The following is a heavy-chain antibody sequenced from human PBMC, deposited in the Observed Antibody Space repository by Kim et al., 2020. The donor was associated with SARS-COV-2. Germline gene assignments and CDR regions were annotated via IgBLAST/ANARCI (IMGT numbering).Heavy chain of an antibody. CDR3: ARDRSPYGDYGFDY. J-gene: IGHJ4*02. Sequence: ASVKVSCKASGYTFTSYGISWVRQAPGQGLEWMGWISAYNGNTNYAQKLQGRVTMTTDTSTSTAYMELRSLRSDDTAVYYCARDRSPYGDYGFDYWGQGTLVTVSS. D-gene: IGHD4-17*01. CDR1: GYTFTSYG. CDR2: ISAYNGNT. V-gene: IGHV1-18*01.